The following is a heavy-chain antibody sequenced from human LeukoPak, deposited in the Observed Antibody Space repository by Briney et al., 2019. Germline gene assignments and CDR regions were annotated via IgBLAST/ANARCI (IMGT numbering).Heavy chain of an antibody. V-gene: IGHV1-2*02. CDR2: INPNSGGT. CDR1: GYSFTSHY. Sequence: VASVKVSCKASGYSFTSHYMHWVRQAPGQGLEWMGWINPNSGGTNYAQKFQGRVTMTRDTSISTAYMELSRLRSDDTAVYYCARVEGRWLQLVFGYWGQGTLVTVSS. CDR3: ARVEGRWLQLVFGY. J-gene: IGHJ4*02. D-gene: IGHD5-24*01.